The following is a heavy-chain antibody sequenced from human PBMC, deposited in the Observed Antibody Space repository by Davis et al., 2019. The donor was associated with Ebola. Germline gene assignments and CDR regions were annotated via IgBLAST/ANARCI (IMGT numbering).Heavy chain of an antibody. CDR3: ASGLRGYSYGNWFAT. V-gene: IGHV3-74*01. J-gene: IGHJ5*02. Sequence: PGGSLRLSCAASGFSFINYWMHWVRQAPGKGLVWVSRITSDGGDTTYADSVKGRFTLSRDNAKNSLYLQMNSLRAEDTAVYNCASGLRGYSYGNWFATSGQGTLVTVSS. CDR2: ITSDGGDT. D-gene: IGHD5-18*01. CDR1: GFSFINYW.